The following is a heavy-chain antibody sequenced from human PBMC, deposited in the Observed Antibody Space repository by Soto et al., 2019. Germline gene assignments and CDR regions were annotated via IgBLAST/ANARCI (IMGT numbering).Heavy chain of an antibody. CDR2: GSPGGST. Sequence: QVQLQQWGAGLLKPSETLSLTCAVYGGSFSGHYWTWIRQPPGTGLELVGEGSPGGSTNYNSSLKSRVTVSGDTSKNKFSLKLTSVTAADTGVYYCARGRGGLHRTAELHSWGQGTLVTVSS. CDR3: ARGRGGLHRTAELHS. J-gene: IGHJ4*02. D-gene: IGHD7-27*01. V-gene: IGHV4-34*01. CDR1: GGSFSGHY.